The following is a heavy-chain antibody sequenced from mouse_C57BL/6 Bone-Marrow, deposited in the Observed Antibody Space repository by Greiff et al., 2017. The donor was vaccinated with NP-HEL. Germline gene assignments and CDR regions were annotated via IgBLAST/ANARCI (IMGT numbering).Heavy chain of an antibody. CDR3: ARAVYYGSSYVN. Sequence: EVKLMESGPGLVKPSQSLSLTCSVTGYSITSGYYWNWIRQFPGNKLEWMGYISYDGSNNYNPSLKNRISITRDTSKNQFFLKLNSVTTEDTATYYCARAVYYGSSYVNWGQGTTLTVSS. J-gene: IGHJ2*01. V-gene: IGHV3-6*01. CDR2: ISYDGSN. D-gene: IGHD1-1*01. CDR1: GYSITSGYY.